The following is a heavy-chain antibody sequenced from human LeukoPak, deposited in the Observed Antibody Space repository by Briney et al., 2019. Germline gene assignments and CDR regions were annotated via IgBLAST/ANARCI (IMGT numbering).Heavy chain of an antibody. D-gene: IGHD6-19*01. CDR3: ARVDSTGWFFFDY. J-gene: IGHJ4*02. V-gene: IGHV3-53*01. CDR2: IYSGGST. Sequence: GGSLRLSCAASGFTVSSNYMNWVRQAPGKGLEWVSVIYSGGSTYYADSVKGRFTISRDKSKNTLYLQMNSLRAEDTAVYYCARVDSTGWFFFDYWGQGTLVTV. CDR1: GFTVSSNY.